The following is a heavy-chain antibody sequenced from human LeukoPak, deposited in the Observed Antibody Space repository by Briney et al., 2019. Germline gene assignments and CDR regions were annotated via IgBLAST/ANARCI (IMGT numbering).Heavy chain of an antibody. D-gene: IGHD3-22*01. Sequence: PGGSLRLSCAASGFTFGSYWMSWVRQAPGKGLEWVANIKQDGSEKFYVDSVKGRFTISRDNAKNSLYMQMNSLRAEDTAVYYCARGVHYYHSSGYYLDFWGQGALVTVSS. J-gene: IGHJ4*02. CDR1: GFTFGSYW. CDR2: IKQDGSEK. V-gene: IGHV3-7*01. CDR3: ARGVHYYHSSGYYLDF.